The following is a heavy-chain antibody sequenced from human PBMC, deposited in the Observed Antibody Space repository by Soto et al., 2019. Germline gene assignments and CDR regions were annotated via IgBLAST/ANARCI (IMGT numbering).Heavy chain of an antibody. J-gene: IGHJ4*02. CDR1: GFTSSNFA. V-gene: IGHV3-23*01. CDR3: ASGSRGLVTHEDFAY. D-gene: IGHD3-10*01. Sequence: PGGSLRLSCAASGFTSSNFAMSWVRQAPGKGLEWVSVIRGRGADTYYADSVKGRFTISRDNSKNTLYLQMNSLRAEDTAVYFCASGSRGLVTHEDFAYWGQGTLVTVSS. CDR2: IRGRGADT.